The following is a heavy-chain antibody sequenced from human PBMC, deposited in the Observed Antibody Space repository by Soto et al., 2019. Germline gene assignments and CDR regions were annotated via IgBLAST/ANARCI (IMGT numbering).Heavy chain of an antibody. CDR2: IYYSGST. D-gene: IGHD2-15*01. V-gene: IGHV4-31*03. CDR3: ARDRVVAATYYYYGMDV. Sequence: ASETLSLTCTVSGGSISSGGYYWSWIRQHPGKGLEWIGYIYYSGSTYYNPSLKSRVTISVDTSKNQFSLKLSSVTAADTAVYYCARDRVVAATYYYYGMDVWGQGTTVTVSS. J-gene: IGHJ6*02. CDR1: GGSISSGGYY.